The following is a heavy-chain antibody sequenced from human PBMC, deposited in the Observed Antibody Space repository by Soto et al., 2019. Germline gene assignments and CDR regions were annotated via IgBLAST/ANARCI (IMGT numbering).Heavy chain of an antibody. CDR1: GGSISSGDYY. CDR3: ARDHSGSWYSAAGMDV. J-gene: IGHJ6*02. Sequence: SETLSLTCTVSGGSISSGDYYWSWIRQPPGKGLEWIGYIYYSGSTYYNPSLKSRVTISVDTSKNQFSLKLSSVTAADTAVYYCARDHSGSWYSAAGMDVWGQGTTVTVSS. CDR2: IYYSGST. D-gene: IGHD6-13*01. V-gene: IGHV4-30-4*01.